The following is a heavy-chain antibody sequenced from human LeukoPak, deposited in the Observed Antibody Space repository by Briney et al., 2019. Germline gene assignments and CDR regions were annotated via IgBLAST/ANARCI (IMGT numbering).Heavy chain of an antibody. CDR3: AREGIELDYYDAFDC. J-gene: IGHJ4*02. D-gene: IGHD3-3*01. Sequence: ASVKVSCKPSGYNFGDYFMHWVGQAPGQGLEWMGWIHPKNGGTRYVQEFQDRVYLTRDTYISTLYMELNSLRSDDTAVYYCAREGIELDYYDAFDCWGRGALVTVSS. CDR2: IHPKNGGT. V-gene: IGHV1-2*02. CDR1: GYNFGDYF.